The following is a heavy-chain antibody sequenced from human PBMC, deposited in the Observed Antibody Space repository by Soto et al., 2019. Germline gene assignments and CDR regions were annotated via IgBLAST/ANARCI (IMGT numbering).Heavy chain of an antibody. CDR1: GFTFNSYG. CDR3: ARRPPFGEQPFDY. J-gene: IGHJ4*02. Sequence: GGSLRLSCSASGFTFNSYGMHWVRQDPGKGLEWVAVIWYDGSNKYYADSVKGRFTISRDNSKNTLYLQMNSLRAEDTAVYYCARRPPFGEQPFDYWGQGTLVTVSS. CDR2: IWYDGSNK. V-gene: IGHV3-33*01. D-gene: IGHD3-10*01.